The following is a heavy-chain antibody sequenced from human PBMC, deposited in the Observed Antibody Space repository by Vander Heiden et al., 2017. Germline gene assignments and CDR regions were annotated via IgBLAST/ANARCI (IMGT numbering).Heavy chain of an antibody. CDR1: GFTVSSYT. J-gene: IGHJ4*02. Sequence: EVQLVESGGGLVKPGGSLRLSCAASGFTVSSYTMDWVRQATGKGLGWVSSISGSFYNIYYADSVKGRFTISRDNAKNSLYLQMNSLRAEDTAVYYCARHHCTGGSCRGYFDFWGQGTLVTVSS. V-gene: IGHV3-21*01. D-gene: IGHD2-8*02. CDR3: ARHHCTGGSCRGYFDF. CDR2: ISGSFYNI.